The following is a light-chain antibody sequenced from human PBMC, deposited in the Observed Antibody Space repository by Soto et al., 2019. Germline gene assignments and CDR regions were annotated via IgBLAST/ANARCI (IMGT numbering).Light chain of an antibody. CDR3: HQYSSSRRT. V-gene: IGKV3-20*01. Sequence: EIVLTQSPGTLSFSPGERATLTCRASQSVSYNCLAWYQQKPGQAPRLLIYGVSSRATGIPDRFSGSGSGTDFTLTISRLEPEDFAVYYCHQYSSSRRTFGQGTKVEIK. CDR1: QSVSYNC. J-gene: IGKJ1*01. CDR2: GVS.